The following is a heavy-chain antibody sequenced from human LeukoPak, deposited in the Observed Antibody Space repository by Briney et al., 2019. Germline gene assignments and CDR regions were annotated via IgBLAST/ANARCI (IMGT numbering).Heavy chain of an antibody. D-gene: IGHD3-10*01. J-gene: IGHJ4*02. CDR2: INSDGSRT. V-gene: IGHV3-74*01. CDR1: GFTFSNHW. Sequence: PGGSLRLSCAASGFTFSNHWMHWVRQAPGKGLVWVSRINSDGSRTSYADPVRGRFTISRDNAKNTLYLQMDSLRADDTAVYYCARDRGSLDFDYWGQGTLVTVSS. CDR3: ARDRGSLDFDY.